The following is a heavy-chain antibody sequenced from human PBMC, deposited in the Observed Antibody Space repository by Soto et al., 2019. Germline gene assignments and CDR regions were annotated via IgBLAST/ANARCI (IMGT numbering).Heavy chain of an antibody. CDR3: ARDRVGGGNVLQH. CDR1: GFTFSSYA. V-gene: IGHV3-30-3*01. CDR2: ISYDGSNK. D-gene: IGHD2-15*01. Sequence: QVQLVESGGGVVQPGRSLRLSCAASGFTFSSYAMHWVRQAPGKGLEWVAVISYDGSNKYYADSVKGRFTISRDNSKNTLYLQMNSLRAEDTAVYYCARDRVGGGNVLQHWGQGTLVTVSS. J-gene: IGHJ1*01.